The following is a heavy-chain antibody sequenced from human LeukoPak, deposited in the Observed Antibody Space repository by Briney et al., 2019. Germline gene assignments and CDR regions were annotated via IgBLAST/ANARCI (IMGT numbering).Heavy chain of an antibody. CDR2: IYTSGST. J-gene: IGHJ3*02. CDR3: ARDSGTRYSGSYELDYAFDI. D-gene: IGHD1-26*01. V-gene: IGHV4-4*07. CDR1: GGSISSYY. Sequence: SETLSLTCTVSGGSISSYYWSWIRQPAGKGLEWIGRIYTSGSTNYNPSLKSRVTMSVDTSKNQFSLQLNSVTPEDTAVYYCARDSGTRYSGSYELDYAFDIWGQGTMVTVSS.